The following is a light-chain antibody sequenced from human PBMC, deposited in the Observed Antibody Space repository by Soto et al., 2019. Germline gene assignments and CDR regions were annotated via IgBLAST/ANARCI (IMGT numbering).Light chain of an antibody. J-gene: IGKJ1*01. Sequence: DIVMTQSPNSLAVSLGERATINCRSSQTILYSSNNKTYLAWYQLKAGQPPKLLISWASTRESGVPDRFSGSWSGTDLTRTISSLQAEDVAVYCCQQYYTTPWTFGQGTKVEIK. V-gene: IGKV4-1*01. CDR2: WAS. CDR3: QQYYTTPWT. CDR1: QTILYSSNNKTY.